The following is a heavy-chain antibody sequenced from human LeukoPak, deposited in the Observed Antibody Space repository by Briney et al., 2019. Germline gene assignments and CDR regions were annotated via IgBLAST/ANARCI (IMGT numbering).Heavy chain of an antibody. CDR1: GFTFSSYA. CDR3: AKSSYYDSSGYEDY. V-gene: IGHV3-30-3*02. D-gene: IGHD3-22*01. Sequence: GGSLRLSCAASGFTFSSYAMHWVRQAPGKGLEWVAVISYDGSNKYYADSVKGRFTISRDNSKNTLYLQMNSLRAEDTAVYYCAKSSYYDSSGYEDYWGQGTLVTVSS. CDR2: ISYDGSNK. J-gene: IGHJ4*02.